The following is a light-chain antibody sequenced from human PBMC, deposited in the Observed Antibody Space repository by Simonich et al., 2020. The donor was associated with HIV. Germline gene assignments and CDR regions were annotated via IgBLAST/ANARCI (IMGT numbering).Light chain of an antibody. CDR2: DAS. Sequence: EIVLTQSPATLSLSPGERATLSCRASQSVSSYLAWYQQKPGLAPRLLIYDASTRATGIPDRFSGSWSGTDYTLTISRLEPEDFAVYYCQQYSSSVWTFGQGTKVEIK. J-gene: IGKJ1*01. V-gene: IGKV3D-20*01. CDR3: QQYSSSVWT. CDR1: QSVSSY.